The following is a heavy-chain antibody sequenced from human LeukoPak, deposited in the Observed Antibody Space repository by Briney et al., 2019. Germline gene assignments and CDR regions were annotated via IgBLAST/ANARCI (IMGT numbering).Heavy chain of an antibody. CDR2: INPNSGGT. D-gene: IGHD5-18*01. J-gene: IGHJ4*02. V-gene: IGHV1-2*02. CDR3: AREGGYSYDY. CDR1: GYTFTGYY. Sequence: GASVKVSCKASGYTFTGYYIHWVRQAPGQGPEWVGWINPNSGGTNYTQRFQGRVTMTRDTSISIAYMDLSRLTSDDTAVYYCAREGGYSYDYWGQGTLVTVSS.